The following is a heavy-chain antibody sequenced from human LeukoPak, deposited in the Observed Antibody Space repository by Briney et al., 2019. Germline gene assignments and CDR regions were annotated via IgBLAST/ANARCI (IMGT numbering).Heavy chain of an antibody. D-gene: IGHD3-22*01. CDR2: IGTAGDT. CDR1: GFTFSSYD. V-gene: IGHV3-13*01. Sequence: GGSLRLSCAASGFTFSSYDMHWVRHATGKGLEWVSAIGTAGDTYYPGSVKGRFTISRENAKNSLYLQMNSLRAEDTAIYYCAKVKWDSSGYFDYWGQGTLVTVSS. J-gene: IGHJ4*02. CDR3: AKVKWDSSGYFDY.